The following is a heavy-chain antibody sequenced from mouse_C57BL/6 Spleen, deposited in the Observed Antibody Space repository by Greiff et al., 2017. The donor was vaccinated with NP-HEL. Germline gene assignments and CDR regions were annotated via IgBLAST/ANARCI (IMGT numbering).Heavy chain of an antibody. CDR1: GYTFTSYG. D-gene: IGHD1-1*01. J-gene: IGHJ1*03. CDR3: TLITTLVPAV. CDR2: IYPRSGNT. V-gene: IGHV1-81*01. Sequence: VKLMESGAELARPGASVKLSCKASGYTFTSYGISWVKQRPGQGLEWIGEIYPRSGNTYYNEKFKGKATLTADKSSSTAYMELRSLTSEDSAVYFCTLITTLVPAVWGTATTVTAST.